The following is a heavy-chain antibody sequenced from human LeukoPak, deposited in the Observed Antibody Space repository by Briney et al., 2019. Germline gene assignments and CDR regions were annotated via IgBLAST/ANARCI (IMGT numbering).Heavy chain of an antibody. V-gene: IGHV3-30-3*01. CDR1: GFTFSSYA. CDR3: TRAQYDFWSGAFDY. Sequence: PGGSLRLSCAASGFTFSSYAMHWVRQAPGKGLEWVAVISYDGSNKYYADSVKGRFTISRDNSKNTLYLQMNSLRAEDTAVYYCTRAQYDFWSGAFDYWGQGILVTVSS. D-gene: IGHD3-3*01. J-gene: IGHJ4*02. CDR2: ISYDGSNK.